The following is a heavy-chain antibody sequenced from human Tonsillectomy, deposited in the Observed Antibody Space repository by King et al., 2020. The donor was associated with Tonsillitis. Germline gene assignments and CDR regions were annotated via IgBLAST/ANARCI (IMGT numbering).Heavy chain of an antibody. CDR1: GFTFSSYA. J-gene: IGHJ4*02. Sequence: VQLVESGGGLVQPGGSLRLSCAASGFTFSSYAMSWVRQAPGKGLEWVSVIYSGGRRTYYADSVKGRFTISRDNSKNTLYLQMNSLRAEDTAVYYCAKSPKDPLRLHFDYWGQGTLVTVSS. CDR2: IYSGGRRT. V-gene: IGHV3-23*03. D-gene: IGHD3-3*01. CDR3: AKSPKDPLRLHFDY.